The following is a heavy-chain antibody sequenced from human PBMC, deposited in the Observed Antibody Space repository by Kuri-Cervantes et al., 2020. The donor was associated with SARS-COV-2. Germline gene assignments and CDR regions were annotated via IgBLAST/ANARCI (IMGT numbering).Heavy chain of an antibody. CDR3: ARGGFLTGYRGTRGAFDI. CDR1: GYTFTGYY. J-gene: IGHJ3*02. Sequence: ASVKVSCKASGYTFTGYYMHWVRQAPGQGLEWMGWINPNSGGTNYAQKFQGRVTMTRDTSISTAYMELSRLRSDDTAVYYCARGGFLTGYRGTRGAFDIWGQGTMVTVSS. CDR2: INPNSGGT. V-gene: IGHV1-2*02. D-gene: IGHD3-9*01.